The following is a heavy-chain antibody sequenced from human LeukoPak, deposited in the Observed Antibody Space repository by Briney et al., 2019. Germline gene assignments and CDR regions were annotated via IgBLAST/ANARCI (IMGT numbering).Heavy chain of an antibody. D-gene: IGHD3-10*01. CDR2: INHSGST. J-gene: IGHJ4*02. Sequence: PSETLSLTCTVSGGSFSGYYWSWIRQPPGKGLEWIGEINHSGSTNYNPSLKSRVTISVDTSKNQFSLKLSSVTAADTAVYYCARGLDGSGSYYKDDYWGQGTLVTVSS. CDR3: ARGLDGSGSYYKDDY. CDR1: GGSFSGYY. V-gene: IGHV4-34*01.